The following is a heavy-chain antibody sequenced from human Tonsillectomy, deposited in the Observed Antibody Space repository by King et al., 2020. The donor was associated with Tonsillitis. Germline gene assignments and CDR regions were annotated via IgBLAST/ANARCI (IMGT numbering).Heavy chain of an antibody. Sequence: VQLVESGGGLVQPGGSLRLSCAASGFAFSNFWMTWVRQAPGKGLEWVANTKEDGGDKYYVDSVKGRFSISRDNAKNSLYLQMSSLRVEDTAVYYCVRPSQSTPDYWGQGTLVTVST. CDR2: TKEDGGDK. CDR3: VRPSQSTPDY. V-gene: IGHV3-7*03. J-gene: IGHJ4*02. CDR1: GFAFSNFW.